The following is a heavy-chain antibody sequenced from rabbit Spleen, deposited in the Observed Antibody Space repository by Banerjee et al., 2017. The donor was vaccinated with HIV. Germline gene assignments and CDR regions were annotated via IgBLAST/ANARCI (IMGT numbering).Heavy chain of an antibody. CDR3: VREVAVKFNL. CDR2: IDPVFGAT. CDR1: GFDFSRYG. V-gene: IGHV1S47*01. J-gene: IGHJ4*01. D-gene: IGHD4-1*01. Sequence: QEQLKETGGGLVQPGGSLKLSCKASGFDFSRYGVSWVRQAPGKGLEWIGYIDPVFGATYYATWVNGRFTISSQNAQNTLYLQMNSLTAADTATYFCVREVAVKFNLWGPGTLVTVS.